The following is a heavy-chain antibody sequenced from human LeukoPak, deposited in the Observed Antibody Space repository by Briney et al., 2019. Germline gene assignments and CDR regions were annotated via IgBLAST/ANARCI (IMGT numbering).Heavy chain of an antibody. CDR1: GFIFSAD. Sequence: SVKVSCKASGFIFSADVQWVRQARGQRLEWIGWIVVGSGNTNYAQNFQERVTITRDMSTSTAYMELSSLRSEDTAVYYCARPRLWFGGSRGAFDIWGQGTMVAVSS. J-gene: IGHJ3*02. CDR3: ARPRLWFGGSRGAFDI. D-gene: IGHD3-10*01. V-gene: IGHV1-58*01. CDR2: IVVGSGNT.